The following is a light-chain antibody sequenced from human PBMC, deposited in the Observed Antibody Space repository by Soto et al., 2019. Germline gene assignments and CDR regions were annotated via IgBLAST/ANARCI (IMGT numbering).Light chain of an antibody. Sequence: DIQLTQSPSFLSASVGDRVTITCRASQGISSYLAWYQQKPGKAPKLLIYDASILEAGVPSRFSGSGSGTHFTFTISSLQPEDVATYYCQKCDYLPIFGPGTTVDFK. V-gene: IGKV1-33*01. J-gene: IGKJ3*01. CDR1: QGISSY. CDR2: DAS. CDR3: QKCDYLPI.